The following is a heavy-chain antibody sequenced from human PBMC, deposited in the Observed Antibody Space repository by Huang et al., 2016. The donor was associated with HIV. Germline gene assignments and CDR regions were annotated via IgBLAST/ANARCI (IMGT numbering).Heavy chain of an antibody. CDR3: AKVKEANLDWLGGWDY. J-gene: IGHJ4*02. CDR1: GFSFNDYA. Sequence: VRLLESGGGPVQPGGSLRLSCAASGFSFNDYAMSWVRQAPGKGLEWVAEISGTGSKTDYAESVKGRFTSSRDKSKNTVYLQMNSLRVEDTAVYYCAKVKEANLDWLGGWDYWGQGTLVPVST. V-gene: IGHV3-23*01. CDR2: ISGTGSKT. D-gene: IGHD3-9*01.